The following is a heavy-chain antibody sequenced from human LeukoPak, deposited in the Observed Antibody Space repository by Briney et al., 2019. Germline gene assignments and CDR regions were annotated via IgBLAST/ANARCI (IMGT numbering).Heavy chain of an antibody. CDR3: ARNYDVLTGYYSYYYYMDV. V-gene: IGHV4-38-2*02. D-gene: IGHD3-9*01. J-gene: IGHJ6*03. CDR2: IYTSGST. CDR1: GYSISSGYY. Sequence: SETLSLTCTVSGYSISSGYYWGWIRQPAGKGLQWIGRIYTSGSTYYNPSLKSRVTISVDTSKNQLSLKLSSVTAADTAVYYCARNYDVLTGYYSYYYYMDVWGKGTTVTVSS.